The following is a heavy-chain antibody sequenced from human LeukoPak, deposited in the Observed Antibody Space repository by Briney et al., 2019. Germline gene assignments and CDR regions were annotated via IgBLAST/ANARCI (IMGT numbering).Heavy chain of an antibody. CDR1: GFTFSSYS. Sequence: GGSLRLSCAASGFTFSSYSMNWVRQAPGKGLEWVSSISSSSSYIYYADSVKGRFTISRDNAKNSLYLQMNSLRAEDTAVYYCAREVCSSTSCYNYNAFDIWGQGTMVTVSS. CDR3: AREVCSSTSCYNYNAFDI. V-gene: IGHV3-21*01. D-gene: IGHD2-2*02. J-gene: IGHJ3*02. CDR2: ISSSSSYI.